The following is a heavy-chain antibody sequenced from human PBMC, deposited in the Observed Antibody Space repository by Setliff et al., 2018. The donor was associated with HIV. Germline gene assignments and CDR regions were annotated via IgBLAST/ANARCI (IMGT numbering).Heavy chain of an antibody. CDR1: GYTLTSYA. Sequence: GASVKVSCKASGYTLTSYAMNWVRQAPGQGLEWMGWINTNTGNPTYAQGFTGRFVFSLDTSVSTAYLQISSLKAEDTAVYYCARVWDYDILTGYSFDAFDIWGQGTMVTVS. J-gene: IGHJ3*02. D-gene: IGHD3-9*01. V-gene: IGHV7-4-1*02. CDR3: ARVWDYDILTGYSFDAFDI. CDR2: INTNTGNP.